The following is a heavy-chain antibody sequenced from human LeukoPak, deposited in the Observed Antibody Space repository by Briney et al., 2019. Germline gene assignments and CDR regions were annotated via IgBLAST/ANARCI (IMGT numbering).Heavy chain of an antibody. CDR3: ARVGFYYYYYMDV. J-gene: IGHJ6*03. CDR1: GGSISSGYY. Sequence: PSETLSLTCTVSGGSISSGYYWSWIRQPPGKGLEWIGEINHSGSTNYNPSLKSRVTISVDTSKNQFSLKLSSVTAADTAVYYCARVGFYYYYYMDVWGKGTTVTVSS. V-gene: IGHV4-34*01. D-gene: IGHD5-12*01. CDR2: INHSGST.